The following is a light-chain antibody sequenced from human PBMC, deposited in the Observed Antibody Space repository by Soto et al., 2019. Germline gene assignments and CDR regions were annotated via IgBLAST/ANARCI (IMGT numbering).Light chain of an antibody. CDR3: QQYGSSPT. J-gene: IGKJ1*01. V-gene: IGKV3-20*01. CDR1: QSVSSSY. CDR2: GAS. Sequence: EIVLTQSPGTLSLSPGERATLSCRASQSVSSSYLAWYQQKPGQAPRLLIYGASRRATGIPDRFSGSGSGTDFTITISRLEPEDFAVYYCQQYGSSPTFVQGTKVEIK.